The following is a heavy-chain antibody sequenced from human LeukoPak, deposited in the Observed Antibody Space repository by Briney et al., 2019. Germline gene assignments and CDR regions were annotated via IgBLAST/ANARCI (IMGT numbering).Heavy chain of an antibody. CDR2: INSDGSST. Sequence: PGGSLRLSCAPSGFTFSSYWMHWVRQAPGKGLLWVSRINSDGSSTSYADSVKGRFTISRDNAKNTLYLQMNSLRAEDTAVYYCARRIAAAAAPYYFNYWGQGTLVTVSS. J-gene: IGHJ4*02. D-gene: IGHD6-13*01. CDR1: GFTFSSYW. CDR3: ARRIAAAAAPYYFNY. V-gene: IGHV3-74*01.